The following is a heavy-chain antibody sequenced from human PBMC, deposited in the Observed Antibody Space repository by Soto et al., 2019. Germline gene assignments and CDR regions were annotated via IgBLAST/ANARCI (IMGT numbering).Heavy chain of an antibody. Sequence: PGGSLRLSCAASGFTFSNAWMNWVRQAPGKGLGWVGRIKSKTDGGTTEYAASVKGRFTISRDDSKSIAYLQMNSLKTEDTAVYYCTRETGDGYNSYYYYGMDVWGQGTTVTVSS. V-gene: IGHV3-15*07. CDR2: IKSKTDGGTT. CDR1: GFTFSNAW. CDR3: TRETGDGYNSYYYYGMDV. D-gene: IGHD5-12*01. J-gene: IGHJ6*02.